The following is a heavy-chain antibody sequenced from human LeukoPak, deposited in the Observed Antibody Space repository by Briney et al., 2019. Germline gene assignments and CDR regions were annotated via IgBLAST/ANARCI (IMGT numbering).Heavy chain of an antibody. V-gene: IGHV5-51*01. J-gene: IGHJ3*02. CDR3: ARRDCSSTSCYREGPGDAFDI. Sequence: GESLKISCKGSGSSFTSYWIGWVRQVPGKGLEWMGIIYPGDSDTRYSPSFQGQVTISADKSISTAYLQWSSLKASDTAMYYCARRDCSSTSCYREGPGDAFDIWGQGTMVTVSS. D-gene: IGHD2-2*01. CDR1: GSSFTSYW. CDR2: IYPGDSDT.